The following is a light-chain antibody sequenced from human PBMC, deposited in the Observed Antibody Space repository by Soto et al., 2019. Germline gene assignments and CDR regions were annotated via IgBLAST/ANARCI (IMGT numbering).Light chain of an antibody. J-gene: IGKJ5*01. Sequence: EIVMTQSPATLSVSPGERATLSCRASQSLSFNLAWYQQKPGQAPRLLIYGTSTRAAGVPARFSGSGSGTDFTLTISSLQAADFAVYHCQHYNNWPITFGQGTRLEIK. CDR2: GTS. CDR3: QHYNNWPIT. CDR1: QSLSFN. V-gene: IGKV3-15*01.